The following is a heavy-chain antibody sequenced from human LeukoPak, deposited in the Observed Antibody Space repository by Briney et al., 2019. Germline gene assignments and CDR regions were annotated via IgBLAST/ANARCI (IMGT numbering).Heavy chain of an antibody. Sequence: GGSLRLSCAAFGFTFKIYTMNWVRQAPGKGLQWVSSISFSGDNRGDNTYYADSVRGRFSISRDNSQNTVFLQMSSLRVDDTAAYYCVGTFTVFGVVSTIEWGQGTLVTVSS. CDR2: ISFSGDNRGDNT. CDR1: GFTFKIYT. V-gene: IGHV3-23*01. D-gene: IGHD3-3*01. CDR3: VGTFTVFGVVSTIE. J-gene: IGHJ4*02.